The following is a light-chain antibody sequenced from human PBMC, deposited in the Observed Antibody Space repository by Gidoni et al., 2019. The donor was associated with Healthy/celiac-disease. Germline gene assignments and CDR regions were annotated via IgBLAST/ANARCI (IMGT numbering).Light chain of an antibody. J-gene: IGLJ1*01. CDR2: EVS. CDR3: SSYTSSSTLS. Sequence: QSALTQPASVSASPGQSITISCTGTSSDVGGYNYVSWYQQHPGKAPKLMIYEVSNRPSGVSNRFSGSKSGNTASLTISGLQAEDEADYYCSSYTSSSTLSFGTGTKVTVL. V-gene: IGLV2-14*01. CDR1: SSDVGGYNY.